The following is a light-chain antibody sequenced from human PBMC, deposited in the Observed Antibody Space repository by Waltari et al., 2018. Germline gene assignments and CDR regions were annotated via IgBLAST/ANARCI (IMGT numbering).Light chain of an antibody. CDR1: SSDVGFYDF. Sequence: QSALTQPASVSGSPGQSITISCTGTSSDVGFYDFVSWFQQHPGKPPKLMIYKVNNRPSGVPNRFSCSKSGNTAALTISGLQAEDEADYYCSSYTRSSYWVFGGGTQLTVL. CDR2: KVN. CDR3: SSYTRSSYWV. V-gene: IGLV2-14*01. J-gene: IGLJ3*02.